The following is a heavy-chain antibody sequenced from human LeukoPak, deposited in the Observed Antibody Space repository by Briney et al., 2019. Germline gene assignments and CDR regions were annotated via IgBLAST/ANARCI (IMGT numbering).Heavy chain of an antibody. CDR2: ISGSGGST. J-gene: IGHJ3*02. CDR3: AKDVSGYYYTGAFDI. V-gene: IGHV3-23*01. CDR1: GFTFSSYA. D-gene: IGHD3-22*01. Sequence: GGSLRLSCAASGFTFSSYAMSWVRQAPGKGLEWVSAISGSGGSTYYADSVKGRFTISRDNSKNTLYLQMNSLRAEDTAAYYCAKDVSGYYYTGAFDIWGQGTMVTVSS.